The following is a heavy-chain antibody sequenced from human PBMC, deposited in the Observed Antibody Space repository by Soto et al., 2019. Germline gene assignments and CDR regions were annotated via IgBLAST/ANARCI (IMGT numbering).Heavy chain of an antibody. D-gene: IGHD1-26*01. J-gene: IGHJ6*04. CDR3: ARSANSGSYYSRYYGMDV. Sequence: QVQLVQSGAEVKKPGSSVKVSCTASGGTFSSYAISWVRQAPGQGLEWMGGIIPIFGTANYAQKFQGRVTITADESTSTAYMELSSLRSEDTAVYYCARSANSGSYYSRYYGMDVWGKGTTVTVSS. CDR1: GGTFSSYA. V-gene: IGHV1-69*01. CDR2: IIPIFGTA.